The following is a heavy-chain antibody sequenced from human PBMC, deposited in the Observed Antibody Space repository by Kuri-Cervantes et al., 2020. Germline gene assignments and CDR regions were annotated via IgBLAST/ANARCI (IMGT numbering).Heavy chain of an antibody. Sequence: ASVKVSCKASGYTFTGYYMHWVRQAPGQGLEWMGWINPNSGGTKYAQKFQDRVTMTRDTSISTAYMELSRLRSDDTAVYYCARRASFTTSDGLLLGPQYYMDVWGTGTTVTVSS. J-gene: IGHJ6*03. CDR2: INPNSGGT. D-gene: IGHD3-16*01. CDR1: GYTFTGYY. V-gene: IGHV1-2*02. CDR3: ARRASFTTSDGLLLGPQYYMDV.